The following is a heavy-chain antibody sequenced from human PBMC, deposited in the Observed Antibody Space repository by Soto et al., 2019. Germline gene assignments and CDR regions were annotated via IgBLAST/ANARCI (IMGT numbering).Heavy chain of an antibody. D-gene: IGHD6-19*01. CDR2: FFEGGST. J-gene: IGHJ4*02. V-gene: IGHV4-34*01. CDR3: ARGYGSNFAY. CDR1: GESLNYYY. Sequence: PSETLSLTCAVYGESLNYYYWSWIRQAPGKGLEWIGEFFEGGSTHYNPSLKSRVTISVDTSKNQFSLRLSSVTAADTAVYYCARGYGSNFAYWGRGTLVPVSS.